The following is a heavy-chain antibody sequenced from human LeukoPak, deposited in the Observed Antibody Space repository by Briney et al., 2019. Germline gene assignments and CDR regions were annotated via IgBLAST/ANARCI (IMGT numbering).Heavy chain of an antibody. CDR3: AKEGRSLQSY. Sequence: GSLRLSSAASGFMSSSNWMSWVRLAPGKRLEWVANIKEDGTETYYVDSVKGRFTISRDNAKNSLYLQMNSLRVKDTAVYYCAKEGRSLQSYWGQGTLVTVSS. V-gene: IGHV3-7*03. J-gene: IGHJ4*02. CDR1: GFMSSSNW. CDR2: IKEDGTET. D-gene: IGHD5-24*01.